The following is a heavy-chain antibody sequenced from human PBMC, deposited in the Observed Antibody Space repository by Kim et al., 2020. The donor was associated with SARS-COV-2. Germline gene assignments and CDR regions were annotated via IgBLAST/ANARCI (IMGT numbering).Heavy chain of an antibody. J-gene: IGHJ6*02. CDR2: INPNSGGT. CDR3: AKYCSSTSCYKPHYYYYGMDV. Sequence: ASVKVSCKASGYTFTGYYMHWVRQAPGQGLEWMGRINPNSGGTNYAQKFQGRVTMTRDTSISTAYMELSRLRSDDTAVYYCAKYCSSTSCYKPHYYYYGMDVWGQGTTVTVSS. D-gene: IGHD2-2*02. CDR1: GYTFTGYY. V-gene: IGHV1-2*06.